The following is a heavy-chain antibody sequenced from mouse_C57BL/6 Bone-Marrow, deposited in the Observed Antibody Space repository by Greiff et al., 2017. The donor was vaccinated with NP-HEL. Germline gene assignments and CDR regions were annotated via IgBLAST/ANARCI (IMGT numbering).Heavy chain of an antibody. CDR1: GFNINDDY. D-gene: IGHD2-12*01. CDR3: ADSPSDY. CDR2: IDPENGDT. J-gene: IGHJ2*01. Sequence: VQLQQSGAELVRPGASVKLSCTASGFNINDDYMHWVKQRPEQGLEWIGWIDPENGDTEYASKFQGKATITADTSSNTAYLQLSSLTSEDTAVYYCADSPSDYWGRGTTLTVSS. V-gene: IGHV14-4*01.